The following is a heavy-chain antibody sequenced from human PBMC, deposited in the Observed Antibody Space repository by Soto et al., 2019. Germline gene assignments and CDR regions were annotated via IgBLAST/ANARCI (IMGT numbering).Heavy chain of an antibody. J-gene: IGHJ4*02. D-gene: IGHD5-18*01. CDR3: AREGYSYAMDY. V-gene: IGHV3-30*14. CDR1: AFTFSSYA. Sequence: GGSLRLSCAASAFTFSSYAMHWVRQAPGKGLEWVAVISYDGSNKYYADSVKGRFTISRDNSKNTLYLQMNSLRAEDTAVYYCAREGYSYAMDYWGQGTLVTVSS. CDR2: ISYDGSNK.